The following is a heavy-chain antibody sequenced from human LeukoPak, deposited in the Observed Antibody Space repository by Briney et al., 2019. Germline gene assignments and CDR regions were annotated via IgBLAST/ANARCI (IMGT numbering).Heavy chain of an antibody. Sequence: GASVKVSCKASGYAFTGYYMHWVRQAPGQGLEWMGWINPNSGGTNYAQKFQGRVTMTRDTSISTAYMELSRLRSDDTAVYYCARGAVAGRAPFDYWGQGTLVTVSS. CDR1: GYAFTGYY. J-gene: IGHJ4*02. CDR2: INPNSGGT. CDR3: ARGAVAGRAPFDY. V-gene: IGHV1-2*02. D-gene: IGHD6-19*01.